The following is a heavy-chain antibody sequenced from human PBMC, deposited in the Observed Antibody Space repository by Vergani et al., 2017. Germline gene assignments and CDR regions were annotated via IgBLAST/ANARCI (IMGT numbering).Heavy chain of an antibody. CDR3: AGVDDYYGMDV. D-gene: IGHD2-15*01. J-gene: IGHJ6*02. CDR1: GFTFSSYG. CDR2: IWYDVSNN. V-gene: IGHV3-33*01. Sequence: QVQLVESGGGVVQPGRSLRLSCAASGFTFSSYGMHWVRQAPGKGLEWVAVIWYDVSNNYYADSVKGRFTISRYNSKNTLYLQMNSLRAEDTAVYYCAGVDDYYGMDVWGQGTTVTVSS.